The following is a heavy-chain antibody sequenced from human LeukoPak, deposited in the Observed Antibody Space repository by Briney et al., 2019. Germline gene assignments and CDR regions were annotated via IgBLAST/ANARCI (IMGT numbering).Heavy chain of an antibody. CDR1: GGSLSGYY. Sequence: SETLSLTCAVYGGSLSGYYWSWIRQPPGKGLEWIGEINHSGSTNYSPSLKSRVTISVDTSKNQFSLKLSSVTAADTAVYYCAAAAGLNWFDPWGQGTLVTVSS. J-gene: IGHJ5*02. CDR3: AAAAGLNWFDP. V-gene: IGHV4-34*01. D-gene: IGHD6-13*01. CDR2: INHSGST.